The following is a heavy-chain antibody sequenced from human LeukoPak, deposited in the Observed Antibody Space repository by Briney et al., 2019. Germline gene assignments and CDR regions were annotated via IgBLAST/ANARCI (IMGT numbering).Heavy chain of an antibody. Sequence: VASVKVSCKASGGTFSSYAISWVRQAPGQGLEWMGRIIPILGIANYAQKFQGRVTITADKSTSTAYMELSSLRSEDTAVYYCASWESFPYYYDSSVDYWGQGTLVTVSS. J-gene: IGHJ4*02. D-gene: IGHD3-22*01. V-gene: IGHV1-69*04. CDR2: IIPILGIA. CDR3: ASWESFPYYYDSSVDY. CDR1: GGTFSSYA.